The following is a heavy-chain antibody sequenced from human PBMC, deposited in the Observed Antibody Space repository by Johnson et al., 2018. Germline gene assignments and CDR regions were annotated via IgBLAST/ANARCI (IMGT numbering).Heavy chain of an antibody. CDR3: ARDHHEILTAYSMNSYMEV. J-gene: IGHJ6*03. CDR1: GFTFDDHA. CDR2: IGWDGHNT. V-gene: IGHV3-43D*03. D-gene: IGHD3-9*01. Sequence: VQLVQSGGAVVQPGGSLRLSCAASGFTFDDHAMHWVRQPPGKGLEWVSFIGWDGHNTFYADSVKGRFTISRDNSKKYLYLQMNSLRTEDTALYYCARDHHEILTAYSMNSYMEVWGKGTTVTVSS.